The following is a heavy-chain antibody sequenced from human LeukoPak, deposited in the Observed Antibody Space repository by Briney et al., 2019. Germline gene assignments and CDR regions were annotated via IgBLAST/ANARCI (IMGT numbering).Heavy chain of an antibody. CDR3: AREGRVEMAPGY. Sequence: SQTLSLTCTVSGGSISSGGYYWSWIRQHPGKGLEWIGYIYYSGSTYNNPSLKSRVTISVDTSKNQFSLKLSSVTAADTAVYYCAREGRVEMAPGYWGQGTLVTVSS. J-gene: IGHJ4*02. CDR2: IYYSGST. CDR1: GGSISSGGYY. V-gene: IGHV4-31*03. D-gene: IGHD5-24*01.